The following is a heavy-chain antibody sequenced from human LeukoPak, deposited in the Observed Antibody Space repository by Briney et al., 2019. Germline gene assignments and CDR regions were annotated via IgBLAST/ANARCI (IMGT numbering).Heavy chain of an antibody. Sequence: GASVTVSCTASGYTFTGYYMHWVRQAPGQGLEWMGWINPNSGGTNYAQKFQGRVTMTRDTSISTAYMELSRLRSDDTAVYYCARDPGDGYNPLDYWGQGTLVTVSS. CDR1: GYTFTGYY. J-gene: IGHJ4*02. V-gene: IGHV1-2*02. D-gene: IGHD5-24*01. CDR2: INPNSGGT. CDR3: ARDPGDGYNPLDY.